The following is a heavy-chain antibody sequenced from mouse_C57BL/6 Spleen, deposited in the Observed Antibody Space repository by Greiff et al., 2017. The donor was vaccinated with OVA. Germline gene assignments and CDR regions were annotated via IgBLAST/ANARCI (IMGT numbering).Heavy chain of an antibody. Sequence: QVQLQQSGAELVRPGASVTLSCKASGYTFTDYEMHWVKQTPVHGLEWIGAIDPETGGTAYNQKFKGKAILTADKSSSTAYMELRSLTSEDSAVYYCTRRGTTVAWYFDVWGTGTTVTVSS. CDR3: TRRGTTVAWYFDV. CDR1: GYTFTDYE. J-gene: IGHJ1*03. V-gene: IGHV1-15*01. D-gene: IGHD1-1*01. CDR2: IDPETGGT.